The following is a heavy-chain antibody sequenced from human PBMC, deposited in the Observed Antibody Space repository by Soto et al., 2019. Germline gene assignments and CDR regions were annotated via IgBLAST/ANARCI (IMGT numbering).Heavy chain of an antibody. CDR2: INQDGSAK. CDR3: VRDAPYDDTNAYYDY. V-gene: IGHV3-7*01. D-gene: IGHD3-22*01. CDR1: GFTFSSYA. J-gene: IGHJ4*02. Sequence: GGSLRLSCAASGFTFSSYAMRWVRQAPGKGLEWVANINQDGSAKSCVDSVKGRFTISRDNAKNSLYLETNSLRAEDTAVYYCVRDAPYDDTNAYYDYWGQGTLVTVSS.